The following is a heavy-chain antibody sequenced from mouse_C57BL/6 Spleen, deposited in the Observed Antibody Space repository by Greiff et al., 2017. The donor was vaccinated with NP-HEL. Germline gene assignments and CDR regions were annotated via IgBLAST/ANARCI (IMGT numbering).Heavy chain of an antibody. Sequence: VQLQQPGAELVRPGSSVKLSCKASGYTFTSYWMDWVKQRPGQGLEWIGNIYPSDSETHYNQKFKDQATLTVDKSSSTAYTQLSTLTSADSAVYYDARSDYYSNYVEAMDYWGQGTSVTVSS. J-gene: IGHJ4*01. CDR1: GYTFTSYW. D-gene: IGHD2-5*01. V-gene: IGHV1-61*01. CDR3: ARSDYYSNYVEAMDY. CDR2: IYPSDSET.